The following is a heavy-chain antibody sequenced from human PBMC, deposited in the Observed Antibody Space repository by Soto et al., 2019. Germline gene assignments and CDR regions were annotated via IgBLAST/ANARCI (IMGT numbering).Heavy chain of an antibody. CDR3: ARDAYYDSSGPRGLLYYGMDV. CDR1: GGTFSSYT. D-gene: IGHD3-22*01. J-gene: IGHJ6*02. V-gene: IGHV1-69*08. CDR2: IIPILGIA. Sequence: QVQLVQSGAEVKKPGSSVKVSCKASGGTFSSYTISWVRQAPGQGLEWMGRIIPILGIANYAQKFQGRVTITADKSTSTAYMELSSLRSEDTAVYYCARDAYYDSSGPRGLLYYGMDVWGQGTTVTVSS.